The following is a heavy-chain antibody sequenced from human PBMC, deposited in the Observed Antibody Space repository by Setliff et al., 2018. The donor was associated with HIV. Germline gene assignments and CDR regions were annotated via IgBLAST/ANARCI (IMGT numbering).Heavy chain of an antibody. Sequence: SETLSLTCTVSGDSLIGFYWGWIRQPPGEGPEWIGHISSSGSTNYSPSLRSRVIMSVDTSQNLFPLILTSVTAADTAVYYCARGLTSRRGNWFDPWGQGTLVTVSS. D-gene: IGHD3-10*01. J-gene: IGHJ5*02. CDR1: GDSLIGFY. V-gene: IGHV4-59*01. CDR2: ISSSGST. CDR3: ARGLTSRRGNWFDP.